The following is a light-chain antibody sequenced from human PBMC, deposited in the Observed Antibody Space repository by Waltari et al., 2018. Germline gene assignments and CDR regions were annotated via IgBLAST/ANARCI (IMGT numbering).Light chain of an antibody. Sequence: IQMTQSPSSLSASIGDRVTITCLASQSISSYLNWYQQKPGKAPKLLIYAASSLQSEVPSRFSGSGSGTDFTLTISSLQPEDFATYYCQQSYSTPRTFGQGTKVEIK. J-gene: IGKJ1*01. CDR2: AAS. CDR3: QQSYSTPRT. CDR1: QSISSY. V-gene: IGKV1-39*01.